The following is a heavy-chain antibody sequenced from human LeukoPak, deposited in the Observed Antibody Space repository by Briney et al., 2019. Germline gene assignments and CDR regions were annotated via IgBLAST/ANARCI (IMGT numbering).Heavy chain of an antibody. J-gene: IGHJ4*02. D-gene: IGHD2-21*02. CDR2: INHSGST. CDR1: GGSFSGYY. CDR3: ARGPYCGGDCYSYFDY. V-gene: IGHV4-34*01. Sequence: PETLSLTCAVYGGSFSGYYWSWIRQPPGKGLEWIGEINHSGSTNYNPSLKSRVTISVDTSKNQFSLKLSSVTAADTAVYYCARGPYCGGDCYSYFDYWGQGTLVTVSS.